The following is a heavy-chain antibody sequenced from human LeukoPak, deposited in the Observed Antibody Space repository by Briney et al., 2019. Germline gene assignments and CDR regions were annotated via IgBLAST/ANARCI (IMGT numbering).Heavy chain of an antibody. V-gene: IGHV3-30-3*01. CDR1: GFTFSSYA. D-gene: IGHD2-2*01. CDR2: ISYDGSNK. J-gene: IGHJ6*02. Sequence: GGSLRLSCAASGFTFSSYAMHWVRQAPGKGLEWVAVISYDGSNKYYADSVKGRFTISRDNAKNSLYLQMNSLRDEDTAVYYCASESTSFDYYYGMDVWGQGTTVTVSS. CDR3: ASESTSFDYYYGMDV.